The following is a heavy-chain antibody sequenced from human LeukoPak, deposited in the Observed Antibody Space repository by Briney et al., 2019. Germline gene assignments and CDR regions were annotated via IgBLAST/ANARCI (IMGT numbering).Heavy chain of an antibody. Sequence: GGSLRLSCAASGFTFSNYAMSWVRQAPGKGLEWVSYISTSGSTIYYTDSVKGRFTVSRDNAKNSLFLQMNSLRAEDTAVYYCARSGHYYDYWGQGTLVTVSS. D-gene: IGHD6-25*01. CDR2: ISTSGSTI. CDR3: ARSGHYYDY. V-gene: IGHV3-48*03. J-gene: IGHJ4*02. CDR1: GFTFSNYA.